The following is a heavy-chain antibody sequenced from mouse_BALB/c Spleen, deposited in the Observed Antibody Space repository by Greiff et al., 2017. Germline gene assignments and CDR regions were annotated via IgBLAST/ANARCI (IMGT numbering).Heavy chain of an antibody. CDR3: ARRAPQLYYFDY. Sequence: QVQLQQSGAELVRPGSSVKISCKASGYAFSSYWMNWVKQRPGQGLEWIGQIYPGDGDTNYNGKFKGKATLTADKSSSTAYMQLSSLTSEDSAVYYCARRAPQLYYFDYWGQGTTLTVSS. CDR2: IYPGDGDT. CDR1: GYAFSSYW. J-gene: IGHJ2*01. V-gene: IGHV1-80*01. D-gene: IGHD3-3*01.